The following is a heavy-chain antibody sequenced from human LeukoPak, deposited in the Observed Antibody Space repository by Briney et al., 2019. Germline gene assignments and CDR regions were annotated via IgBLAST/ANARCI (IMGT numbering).Heavy chain of an antibody. CDR2: FYYSGST. V-gene: IGHV4-59*01. J-gene: IGHJ4*02. D-gene: IGHD4-17*01. Sequence: SETLSLTCSVSGGSISSYYWSWIRQPPGKGLEWIGYFYYSGSTNYNPSLKSRVTISVDTSKNQLSLKLSSVTAADTAVYYCARATSYGDYVDYWGQGTLVTVSS. CDR3: ARATSYGDYVDY. CDR1: GGSISSYY.